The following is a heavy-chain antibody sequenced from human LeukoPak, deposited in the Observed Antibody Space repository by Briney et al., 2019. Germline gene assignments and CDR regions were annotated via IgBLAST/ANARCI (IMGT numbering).Heavy chain of an antibody. Sequence: PGGSLRLSCAASGFTFSTYSMNWVRQAPGKGLEWVSYITSSSSTMFYADSVKGRFTISRDNAENSMYLQMNNLRAEDTAVYYCARVAMDMLSSGWSDYWGQGTLVTVSS. CDR2: ITSSSSTM. D-gene: IGHD6-19*01. J-gene: IGHJ4*02. V-gene: IGHV3-48*01. CDR1: GFTFSTYS. CDR3: ARVAMDMLSSGWSDY.